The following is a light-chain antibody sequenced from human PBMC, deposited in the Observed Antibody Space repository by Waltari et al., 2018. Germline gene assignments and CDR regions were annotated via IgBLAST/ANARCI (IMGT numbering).Light chain of an antibody. CDR1: QYVNKY. Sequence: DVQLTQSPSSLSASVGESVPTTCRASQYVNKYLNWYQHRPGEAPKLLIYDTSNLQAGVPSRFSGSGHGTDFSFTISSLQPEDIGTYYCQQYHHLPLTFAGGTKVAVK. CDR2: DTS. J-gene: IGKJ4*01. CDR3: QQYHHLPLT. V-gene: IGKV1-33*01.